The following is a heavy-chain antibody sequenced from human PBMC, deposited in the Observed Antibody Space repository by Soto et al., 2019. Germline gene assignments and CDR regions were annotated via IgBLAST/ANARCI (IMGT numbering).Heavy chain of an antibody. CDR2: ISASGRST. CDR3: AKGRGTTMAPPFDY. Sequence: PGGSLRLSCAASGLTFSTSAMSWVRQAPGKGLEWVSLISASGRSTDYADSVKGRFTISRDNSKSTVYLQMNSLRADDTAVYYCAKGRGTTMAPPFDYWGQGTRVTVSS. V-gene: IGHV3-23*01. J-gene: IGHJ4*02. D-gene: IGHD1-1*01. CDR1: GLTFSTSA.